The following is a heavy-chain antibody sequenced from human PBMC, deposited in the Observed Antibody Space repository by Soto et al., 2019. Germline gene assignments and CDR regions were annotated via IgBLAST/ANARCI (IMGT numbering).Heavy chain of an antibody. CDR2: INAGNGVT. D-gene: IGHD6-13*01. V-gene: IGHV1-3*01. J-gene: IGHJ5*02. CDR1: GYTFTSYC. Sequence: APVKVSRKASGYTFTSYCISWVRQAPGQRPEWMGWINAGNGVTVYSRKFQGRVTITGDTSAATAYMELTSLTSEDTAVYYCAKDGAAVGTALNWFDPWGQGTLVTVSS. CDR3: AKDGAAVGTALNWFDP.